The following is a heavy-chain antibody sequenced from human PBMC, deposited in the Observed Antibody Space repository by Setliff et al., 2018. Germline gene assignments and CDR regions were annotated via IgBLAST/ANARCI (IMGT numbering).Heavy chain of an antibody. J-gene: IGHJ6*03. V-gene: IGHV3-23*01. CDR3: AKRDYYDSSGYLLPYMDV. CDR1: GFTFSSYA. CDR2: ISGSGGST. D-gene: IGHD3-22*01. Sequence: LRLSCAASGFTFSSYAMSWVRQAPGKGLEWVSAISGSGGSTYYADSVKGRFTISRDNSKNTLYLQMNSLRAEDTAVYYCAKRDYYDSSGYLLPYMDVWGKGTTVTVSS.